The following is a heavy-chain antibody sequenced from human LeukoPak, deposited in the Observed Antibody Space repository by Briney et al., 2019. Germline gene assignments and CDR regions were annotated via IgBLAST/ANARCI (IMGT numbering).Heavy chain of an antibody. D-gene: IGHD3-10*01. CDR3: AREDSYYYGSGSYPFDY. CDR1: GFTVSSNY. J-gene: IGHJ4*02. V-gene: IGHV3-53*01. CDR2: IYSGGST. Sequence: GGSLRLSCAASGFTVSSNYMSWVRQAPGKGLERVSVIYSGGSTYYADSVKGRFTISRDNSKNTLYLQMNSLRAEDTAVYYCAREDSYYYGSGSYPFDYWGQGTLVTVSS.